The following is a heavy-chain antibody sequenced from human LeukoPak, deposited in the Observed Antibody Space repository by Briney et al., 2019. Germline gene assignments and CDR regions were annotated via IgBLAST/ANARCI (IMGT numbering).Heavy chain of an antibody. CDR3: AKHYDSSGYYYLDY. Sequence: GGSLRLSCAASGFTFSSYSMNWVRQAPGKGLEWVSSISSSSSYIYYADSVKGRFTISRDNAKNSLYLQMNSLRAEDTAVYYCAKHYDSSGYYYLDYWGQGTLVTVSS. J-gene: IGHJ4*02. CDR1: GFTFSSYS. D-gene: IGHD3-22*01. CDR2: ISSSSSYI. V-gene: IGHV3-21*01.